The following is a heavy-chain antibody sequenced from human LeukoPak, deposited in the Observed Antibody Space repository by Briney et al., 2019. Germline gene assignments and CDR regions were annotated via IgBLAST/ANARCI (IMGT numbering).Heavy chain of an antibody. J-gene: IGHJ4*02. V-gene: IGHV3-20*04. Sequence: GGSLRLSCAASGFTFSSYAMSWVRQAPGKGLEWVSGINWNGGSTGYADSVKGRFTISRDSAKNSLYLQMNSLRAEDTAFYYCARDGRAGYSYGYLDYWGQGILVTVSS. CDR2: INWNGGST. CDR1: GFTFSSYA. CDR3: ARDGRAGYSYGYLDY. D-gene: IGHD5-18*01.